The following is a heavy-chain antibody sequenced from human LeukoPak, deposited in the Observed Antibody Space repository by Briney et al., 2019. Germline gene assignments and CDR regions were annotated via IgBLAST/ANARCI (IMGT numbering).Heavy chain of an antibody. Sequence: PGGSLRLSCAASGFTLSNYNMNWVRQPPGKGLEWIGEINHSGSTNYNPSLKSRVTISVDTSKNQFSLKLSSVTAADTAVYYCARALGAFDIWGQGTMVTVSS. J-gene: IGHJ3*02. CDR1: GFTLSNYN. V-gene: IGHV4-34*01. CDR3: ARALGAFDI. CDR2: INHSGST.